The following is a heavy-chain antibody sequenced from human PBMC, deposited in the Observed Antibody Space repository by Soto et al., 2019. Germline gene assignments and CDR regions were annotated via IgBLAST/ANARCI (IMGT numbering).Heavy chain of an antibody. Sequence: GGSLRLSCAASGFTFSSYAMSWVRQAPGKGLEWVSAISGSGGSTYYADSVKGRFTISRDNSKNTLYLQMNSLRAEDTAVYYCAKEILGDIPYYYYYMDVWGKGTTVTVSS. J-gene: IGHJ6*03. D-gene: IGHD3-9*01. CDR1: GFTFSSYA. CDR2: ISGSGGST. V-gene: IGHV3-23*01. CDR3: AKEILGDIPYYYYYMDV.